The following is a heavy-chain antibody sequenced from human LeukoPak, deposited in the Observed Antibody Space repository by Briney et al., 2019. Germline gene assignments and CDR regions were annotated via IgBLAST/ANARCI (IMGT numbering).Heavy chain of an antibody. CDR3: ARVRGGYCSSTRVPFCYYYYMDV. V-gene: IGHV3-23*01. Sequence: PGGSLRLSCAASGFTFSSYAMSWVRQAPGKGLEWVSAISGSGGSTYYADSVKGRFTISRDNAKNSLYLQMNSLRAEDTAVYYCARVRGGYCSSTRVPFCYYYYMDVWGKGTTVTVSS. CDR2: ISGSGGST. D-gene: IGHD2-2*01. J-gene: IGHJ6*03. CDR1: GFTFSSYA.